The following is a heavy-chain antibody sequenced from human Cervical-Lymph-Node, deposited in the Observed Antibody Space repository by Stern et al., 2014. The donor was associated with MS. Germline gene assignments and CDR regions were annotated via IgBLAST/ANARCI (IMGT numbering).Heavy chain of an antibody. CDR2: VSYDGAQR. CDR1: RFTFSTYA. D-gene: IGHD3-10*01. V-gene: IGHV3-30-3*01. Sequence: VQLEESGGGVVQPWRSLSLSCVVSRFTFSTYAMHWVRLDPRKWLAWVSFVSYDGAQRNSTDSVKARFTISRDNSKNTLYLHMNSLRDEDTAVYFCARGGRGVGLEYWGQGALVTVSS. CDR3: ARGGRGVGLEY. J-gene: IGHJ4*02.